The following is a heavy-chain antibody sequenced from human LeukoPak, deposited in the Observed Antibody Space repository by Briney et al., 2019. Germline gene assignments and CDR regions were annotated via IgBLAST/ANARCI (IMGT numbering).Heavy chain of an antibody. CDR2: IKLDGSTK. CDR3: ATVAGDCSGGRCYLLRFDY. Sequence: GGSLRLSCAASGFTFKKYWMNWVRQVPGKGLEWVANIKLDGSTKDYVDSVKGRFTISRDNAKNVLYLQMNSLRGDDTAVYYCATVAGDCSGGRCYLLRFDYWGQGTLVTVSS. D-gene: IGHD2-15*01. J-gene: IGHJ4*02. CDR1: GFTFKKYW. V-gene: IGHV3-7*01.